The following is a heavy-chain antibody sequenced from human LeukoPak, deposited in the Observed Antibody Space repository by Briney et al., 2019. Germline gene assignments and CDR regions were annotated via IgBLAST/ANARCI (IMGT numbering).Heavy chain of an antibody. CDR1: GGSFSGYY. CDR3: ARVGTAVDY. J-gene: IGHJ4*02. Sequence: SETLSLTCAVYGGSFSGYYWSWIRQPPGKGLEWIGEINHSGSTNYNPSLKSRVTISVNTSKNQFSLKLSSVTAADTAVYYCARVGTAVDYWGQGTLVTVSS. D-gene: IGHD1-1*01. V-gene: IGHV4-34*01. CDR2: INHSGST.